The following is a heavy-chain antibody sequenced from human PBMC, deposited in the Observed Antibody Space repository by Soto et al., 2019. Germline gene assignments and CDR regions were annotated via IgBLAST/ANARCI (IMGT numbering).Heavy chain of an antibody. CDR1: GHTLSGNY. CDR2: INGKSGDS. CDR3: ARGGHPLYDSDAGIYYDAVSPFDP. V-gene: IGHV1-2*02. D-gene: IGHD3-10*01. J-gene: IGHJ5*02. Sequence: WASVKVSCKAPGHTLSGNYMHWVRQAPGQGLEWMGWINGKSGDSIYAPKFQGRVTMTRDTSMSTFYMDMSRLRSDDTAVYYCARGGHPLYDSDAGIYYDAVSPFDPWGQGTLVTVSS.